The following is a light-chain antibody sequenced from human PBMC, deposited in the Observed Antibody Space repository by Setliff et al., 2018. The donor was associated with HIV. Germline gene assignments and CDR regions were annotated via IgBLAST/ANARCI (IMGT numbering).Light chain of an antibody. CDR1: TSDVGGFTY. CDR2: DVT. CDR3: SSYTTNTDV. V-gene: IGLV2-14*03. Sequence: QSALSQPASVSGSPGQSITISCTAATSDVGGFTYVSWYQQHPGKAPKLMIYDVTHRPSGVSNRFSGSKSGNTASLTISGLQAEDGAGYYCSSYTTNTDVFGGGTKVTV. J-gene: IGLJ3*02.